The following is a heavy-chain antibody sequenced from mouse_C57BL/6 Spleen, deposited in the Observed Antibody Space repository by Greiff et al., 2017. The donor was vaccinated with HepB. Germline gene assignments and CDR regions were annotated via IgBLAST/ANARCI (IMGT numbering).Heavy chain of an antibody. CDR1: GYTFTSYW. CDR2: INPSNGGT. D-gene: IGHD1-1*01. Sequence: QVQLQQPGTELVKPGASVKLSCKASGYTFTSYWMHWVKQRPGQGLEWIGNINPSNGGTNYNEKFKSKSTLTVDKSSSTAYMQLSSLTSEDSAVYYCAREGYYGSPWFAYWGQGTLVTVSA. CDR3: AREGYYGSPWFAY. V-gene: IGHV1-53*01. J-gene: IGHJ3*01.